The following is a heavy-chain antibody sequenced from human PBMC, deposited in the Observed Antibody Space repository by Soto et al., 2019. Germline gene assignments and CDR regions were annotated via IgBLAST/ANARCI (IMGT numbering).Heavy chain of an antibody. CDR3: STPGGGGGY. V-gene: IGHV3-53*01. CDR2: IYSGGYT. D-gene: IGHD3-16*01. J-gene: IGHJ4*02. CDR1: GFTVSNNY. Sequence: ESGGGLIQPGGSLRLSCAVSGFTVSNNYMSWVRQAPGKGLEGVSVIYSGGYTAYGDSVKGRFTISRDNSKNTLYLQMNTERPDQPGVFYGSTPGGGGGYWGQGTLVTVSS.